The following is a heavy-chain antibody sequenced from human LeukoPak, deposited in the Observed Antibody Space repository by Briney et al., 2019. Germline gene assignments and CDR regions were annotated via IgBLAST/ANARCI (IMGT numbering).Heavy chain of an antibody. D-gene: IGHD6-13*01. V-gene: IGHV3-30*02. J-gene: IGHJ4*02. Sequence: PGGSLRLSCAASGINFRSSGMHWVRQAPGKGLEWVTFIQNDGSDKSYAASVKGRFTISRDNSKNTVCLHMNSLRADDTALYYCAREGGRAAAGRFDYWGQGTLVTVSS. CDR1: GINFRSSG. CDR2: IQNDGSDK. CDR3: AREGGRAAAGRFDY.